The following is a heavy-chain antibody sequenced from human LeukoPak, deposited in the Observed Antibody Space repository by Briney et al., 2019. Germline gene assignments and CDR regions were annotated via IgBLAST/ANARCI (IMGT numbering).Heavy chain of an antibody. CDR2: IIPIFGTA. CDR3: ASGTVGATVDY. D-gene: IGHD1-26*01. V-gene: IGHV1-69*05. CDR1: GGTFSSYA. Sequence: SVKVSCKASGGTFSSYAISWVRQAPGQGLEWMGRIIPIFGTANYAQKFQGRVTITTDGSTSTAYMELSSLRSEDTAVYYCASGTVGATVDYWGQGTLVTVSS. J-gene: IGHJ4*02.